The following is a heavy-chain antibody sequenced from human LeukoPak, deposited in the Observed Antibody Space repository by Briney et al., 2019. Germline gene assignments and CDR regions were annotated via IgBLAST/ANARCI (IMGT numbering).Heavy chain of an antibody. CDR3: AREQYKTYYDFWSALDY. Sequence: SGGSLRLSCAASGFTFSSYWMSWVRQAPGKGLEWVANIKQDGSEKYYVDSVKGRFTISRDNAKNSLYLQMNSLRAEDTAVYYCAREQYKTYYDFWSALDYWGQGTLVTVSS. CDR2: IKQDGSEK. D-gene: IGHD3-3*01. V-gene: IGHV3-7*01. CDR1: GFTFSSYW. J-gene: IGHJ4*02.